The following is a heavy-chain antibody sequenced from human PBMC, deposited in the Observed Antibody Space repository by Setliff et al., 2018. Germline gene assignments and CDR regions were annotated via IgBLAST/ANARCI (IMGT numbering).Heavy chain of an antibody. CDR1: VGSFSGFH. Sequence: SETLSLTCAVYVGSFSGFHWRWIRQSPGKGLDWIGKINHSGSTNYNPSLKSRVTMSVDTSKNQFSLMVTSVTAADTAVYYCARGRNVAIRLLDSWGQGNLVTVSS. CDR2: INHSGST. D-gene: IGHD6-6*01. J-gene: IGHJ4*02. V-gene: IGHV4-34*01. CDR3: ARGRNVAIRLLDS.